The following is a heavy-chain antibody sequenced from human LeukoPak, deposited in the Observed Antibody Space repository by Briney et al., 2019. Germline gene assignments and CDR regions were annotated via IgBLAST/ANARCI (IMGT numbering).Heavy chain of an antibody. CDR2: INPNNGNT. D-gene: IGHD5-12*01. V-gene: IGHV1-8*01. CDR1: GYTFTSYD. J-gene: IGHJ4*02. Sequence: ASVKVSCKTSGYTFTSYDINWVRQASGQGPEWMGWINPNNGNTRYSQKFQGRVTMTRNISISSVYMELSSLGSGDTAVYYCARDSGYDWYFDYWGQGTLVTVSS. CDR3: ARDSGYDWYFDY.